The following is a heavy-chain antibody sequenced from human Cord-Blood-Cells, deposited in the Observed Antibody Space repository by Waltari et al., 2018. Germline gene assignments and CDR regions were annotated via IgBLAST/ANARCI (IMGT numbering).Heavy chain of an antibody. D-gene: IGHD4-4*01. CDR2: INPNSGGT. V-gene: IGHV1-2*04. CDR1: GYTFTGYY. J-gene: IGHJ6*02. Sequence: QVQLVQSGAEVKKPGASVKVSCKASGYTFTGYYMHWVRQAPGQGVEWMGWINPNSGGTNYAQKFQGWFTMTRDTSISTAYMELSRLRSDDTAVYYCARATTVTTPYGMDVWGQGTTVTVSS. CDR3: ARATTVTTPYGMDV.